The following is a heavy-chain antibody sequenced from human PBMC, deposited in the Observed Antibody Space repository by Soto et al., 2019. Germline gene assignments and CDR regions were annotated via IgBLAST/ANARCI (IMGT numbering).Heavy chain of an antibody. V-gene: IGHV2-5*02. CDR1: GFSFTTTGGG. CDR2: IYWDDDK. Sequence: QITLKESGPTLVKPTQTLTLTCTFSGFSFTTTGGGVGWIRQPPGKALEWLALIYWDDDKRYSPSLKSRLTITRDTHTHEVVLTMTAMDPVDTATYSSARRQAQGPGVAGTCDSWGQGSLGTVSS. J-gene: IGHJ4*02. D-gene: IGHD6-19*01. CDR3: ARRQAQGPGVAGTCDS.